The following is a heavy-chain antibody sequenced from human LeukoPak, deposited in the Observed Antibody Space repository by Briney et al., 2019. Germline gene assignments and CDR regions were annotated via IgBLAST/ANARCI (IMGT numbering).Heavy chain of an antibody. CDR2: IYGDGGYT. CDR3: AKDMGLRYYYDSSGNVAFDI. Sequence: PGGSLRLSCAASGFIFSSYTMTWVRQAPGKGLEWVSGIYGDGGYTYYIDSVKGRFTISRDNSKNSLYLQMNSLRAEDTALYYCAKDMGLRYYYDSSGNVAFDIWGQGTMVTVSS. CDR1: GFIFSSYT. J-gene: IGHJ3*02. D-gene: IGHD3-22*01. V-gene: IGHV3-23*01.